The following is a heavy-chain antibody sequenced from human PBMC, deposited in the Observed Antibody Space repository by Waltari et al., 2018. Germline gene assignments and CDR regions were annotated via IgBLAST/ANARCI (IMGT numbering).Heavy chain of an antibody. CDR3: ARGYHGSMITFGGVIGGFFDY. CDR2: ISSSSSTI. CDR1: GFTFSSYS. V-gene: IGHV3-48*01. J-gene: IGHJ4*02. D-gene: IGHD3-16*02. Sequence: EVQLVESGGGLVQPGGSLRLSCAASGFTFSSYSMNWVRQAPGRGLEWVSYISSSSSTIYYADSVKGRFTISRDNAKNSLYLQMNSLRAEDTAVYYCARGYHGSMITFGGVIGGFFDYWGQGTLVTVSS.